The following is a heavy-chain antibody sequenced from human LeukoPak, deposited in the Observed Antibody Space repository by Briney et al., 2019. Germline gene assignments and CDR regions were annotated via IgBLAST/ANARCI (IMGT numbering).Heavy chain of an antibody. Sequence: ASVKVSCKASGYTFTSYYLHWVRQAPGQGLEWMGIINPSGGSTTYAQKFQGRVTMTRDMSTSTVNIELSSLRSEDTAVYYCARDRGASGSYSPYYFEYWGQGTLLTVSS. CDR1: GYTFTSYY. CDR3: ARDRGASGSYSPYYFEY. J-gene: IGHJ4*02. V-gene: IGHV1-46*01. D-gene: IGHD1-26*01. CDR2: INPSGGST.